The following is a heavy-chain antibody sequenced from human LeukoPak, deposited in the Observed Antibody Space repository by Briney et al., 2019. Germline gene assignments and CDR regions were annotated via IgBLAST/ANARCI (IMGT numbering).Heavy chain of an antibody. J-gene: IGHJ4*02. Sequence: PGGSLRLSCAASGFTFSSYSMNWVRQAPGKGLEWISYIISTGSTTYYADSVKGRFTISRDNANNSLSLQMSSLRAEDTAVDYCATGFWGYCSRNSCPLDNWGQGTLVTVAS. V-gene: IGHV3-48*01. D-gene: IGHD2-2*01. CDR2: IISTGSTT. CDR3: ATGFWGYCSRNSCPLDN. CDR1: GFTFSSYS.